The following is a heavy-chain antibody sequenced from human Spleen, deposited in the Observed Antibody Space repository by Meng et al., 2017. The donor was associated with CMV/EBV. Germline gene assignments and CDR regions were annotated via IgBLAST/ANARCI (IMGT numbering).Heavy chain of an antibody. D-gene: IGHD3-10*01. Sequence: GESLKISCAVSGFTFSDYAMSWVRQAPGKGLESVSSITGSGSTSFYADAVKGRFTVSRDNSKNTLHLEMRNLTPDDTAVYSCAKEDSGLDYWGQGTLVTVSS. CDR3: AKEDSGLDY. CDR2: ITGSGSTS. J-gene: IGHJ4*02. V-gene: IGHV3-23*01. CDR1: GFTFSDYA.